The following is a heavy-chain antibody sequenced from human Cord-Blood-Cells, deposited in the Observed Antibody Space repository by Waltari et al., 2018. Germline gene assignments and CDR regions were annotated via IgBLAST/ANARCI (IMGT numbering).Heavy chain of an antibody. CDR2: FIPIFGTA. D-gene: IGHD4-4*01. Sequence: VQLVQSVAEVKKPGSSVKVSCKASGGTFSTYAIRWVRQAPGQCFEWMGGFIPIFGTANYEQKFQGRVTITADESTSTAYMELSSLRSEETAVYYCARVETSTVTLYYYYYGMDVWGQGTTVTVSS. V-gene: IGHV1-69*12. CDR1: GGTFSTYA. CDR3: ARVETSTVTLYYYYYGMDV. J-gene: IGHJ6*02.